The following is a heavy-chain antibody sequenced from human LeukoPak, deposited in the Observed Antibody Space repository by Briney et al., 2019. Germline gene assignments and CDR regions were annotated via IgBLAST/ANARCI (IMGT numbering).Heavy chain of an antibody. D-gene: IGHD3-22*01. CDR1: GYTFTNHY. Sequence: ASVKVSCKASGYTFTNHYMHWVRQARGQGLEWMGWINPHSGDTNYAQKFQGRVIMTRDTSISTAYMELSSLRSDDTAMYYCARKVPNDSSGYYYRGQFDPWGQGTLVTVSS. J-gene: IGHJ5*02. CDR3: ARKVPNDSSGYYYRGQFDP. V-gene: IGHV1-2*02. CDR2: INPHSGDT.